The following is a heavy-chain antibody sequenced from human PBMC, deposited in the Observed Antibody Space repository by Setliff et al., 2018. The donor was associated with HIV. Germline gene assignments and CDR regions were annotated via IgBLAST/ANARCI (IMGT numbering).Heavy chain of an antibody. CDR2: IYYSGTT. CDR1: GGSISSNHYY. V-gene: IGHV4-39*01. Sequence: SETLSLTCTVSGGSISSNHYYWDWIRQPPGKGLEWIGSIYYSGTTYYNPSLKSRVTISVDTSKNQFSLNLYSVTAADTAVYDCARHPTVNSFQIDSWGQGTLVTVSS. J-gene: IGHJ4*02. CDR3: ARHPTVNSFQIDS. D-gene: IGHD4-17*01.